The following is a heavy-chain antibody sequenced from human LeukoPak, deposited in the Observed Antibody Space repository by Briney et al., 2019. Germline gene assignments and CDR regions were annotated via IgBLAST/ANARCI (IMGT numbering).Heavy chain of an antibody. CDR1: RGTPTSYA. CDR3: AGRDINSQGYFDY. J-gene: IGHJ4*02. Sequence: AAVKLSCMASRGTPTSYAISWVRQAPGRGREWMGRIIPVLGVANYAQTFRGRVTITADKSPSTHYMYMRSPRSEDTAVYIIAGRDINSQGYFDYWGQGTLVTVSS. CDR2: IIPVLGVA. V-gene: IGHV1-69*04. D-gene: IGHD2/OR15-2a*01.